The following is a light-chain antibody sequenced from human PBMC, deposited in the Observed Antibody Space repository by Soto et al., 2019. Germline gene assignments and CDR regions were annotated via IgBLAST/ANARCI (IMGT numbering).Light chain of an antibody. CDR2: EVS. V-gene: IGLV2-14*01. CDR3: STYTDKTHI. Sequence: LKEPASLTGTTGQWIPFSCNKSNIDVDAYKYISWYRQHPGEAPKIIIYEVSNRPSGISNRFSGSKSGNTASLTISGLQTEDEAEYFGSTYTDKTHIFGSGTKATVL. J-gene: IGLJ1*01. CDR1: NIDVDAYKY.